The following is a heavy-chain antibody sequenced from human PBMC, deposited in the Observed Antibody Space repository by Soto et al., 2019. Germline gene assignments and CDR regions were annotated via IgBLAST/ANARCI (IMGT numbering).Heavy chain of an antibody. D-gene: IGHD3-16*02. CDR3: AKDYLRASDY. V-gene: IGHV3-23*01. J-gene: IGHJ4*02. Sequence: EVQLLESGGGLVQPGGSLRLSCAASGFTFSNYAMTWVRQAPGKGLEWVSALSSSVTGTYYADSVKGRFTISRDNSKNTLYLQMNSLRAEDTALYYCAKDYLRASDYWGQGTLVTVSS. CDR1: GFTFSNYA. CDR2: LSSSVTGT.